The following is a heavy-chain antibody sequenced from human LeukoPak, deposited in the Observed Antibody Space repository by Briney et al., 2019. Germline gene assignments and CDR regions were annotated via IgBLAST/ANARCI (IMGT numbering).Heavy chain of an antibody. CDR2: IYYGGNT. D-gene: IGHD1-26*01. V-gene: IGHV4-59*01. J-gene: IGHJ4*02. CDR1: GGSIRIYY. CDR3: AREALVGASNFDF. Sequence: SETLSLTCTVSGGSIRIYYWRWIRQPPGKGLEWIGYIYYGGNTNYNPSLKSRVSLSVDTSKKQTSLKLSSVTAADTAVYYCAREALVGASNFDFWGQGALVTVSS.